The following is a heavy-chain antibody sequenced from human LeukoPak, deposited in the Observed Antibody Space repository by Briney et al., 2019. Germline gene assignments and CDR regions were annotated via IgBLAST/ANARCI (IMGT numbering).Heavy chain of an antibody. CDR3: VRHGYCSSTSCYPDY. CDR1: GGSISTGLYY. V-gene: IGHV4-39*01. Sequence: SETLSLTCTVSGGSISTGLYYWGWIRQSPEKGLEWIGIVHHSGSADYNPSLKSRVTISLDTSKNQFSVKLRFVTAADTAVYYCVRHGYCSSTSCYPDYWGQGTLVTVSS. D-gene: IGHD2-2*03. J-gene: IGHJ4*02. CDR2: VHHSGSA.